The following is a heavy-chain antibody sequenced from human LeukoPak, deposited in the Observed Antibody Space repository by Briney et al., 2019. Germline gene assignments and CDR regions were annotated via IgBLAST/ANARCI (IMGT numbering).Heavy chain of an antibody. CDR2: ISAYNGNT. Sequence: ASVKVSCKASGYTFTSYGISWVRQAPGHGLEWMGWISAYNGNTNYAQKLQGRVTMITDTSTSTAYMELRSLRSDDRAVYYCARDPPYSSGRNNWFDPWGQGTLVTVSS. J-gene: IGHJ5*02. V-gene: IGHV1-18*01. CDR1: GYTFTSYG. CDR3: ARDPPYSSGRNNWFDP. D-gene: IGHD6-19*01.